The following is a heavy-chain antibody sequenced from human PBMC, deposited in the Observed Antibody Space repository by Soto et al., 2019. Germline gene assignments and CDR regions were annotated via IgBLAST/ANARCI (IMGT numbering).Heavy chain of an antibody. V-gene: IGHV4-31*11. Sequence: TLSASCAVSGGSISNVGFHWGWDPPHPGKGQAWIGYIYYSGSTYYNPSLKSRVTISVHTSKNQFSLKLSSVTAADTAVYYCARGRVQLERQVPFAENWFDPWGQGTLVTVSS. CDR3: ARGRVQLERQVPFAENWFDP. D-gene: IGHD1-1*01. J-gene: IGHJ5*02. CDR2: IYYSGST. CDR1: GGSISNVGFH.